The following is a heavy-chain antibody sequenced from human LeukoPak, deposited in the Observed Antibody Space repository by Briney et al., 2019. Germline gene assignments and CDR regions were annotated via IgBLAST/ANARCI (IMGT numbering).Heavy chain of an antibody. CDR3: ATSSGGSDHDYFDY. J-gene: IGHJ4*02. Sequence: GGSLRLSCAVSGLPFNTYGMHWVRQAPGKGLEWVAVIWYDGSKKYYADSVKGRFTISRDNSKNILYLRMSSLSAEDTAVYYCATSSGGSDHDYFDYWGQGTLVTVSS. CDR2: IWYDGSKK. D-gene: IGHD1-26*01. CDR1: GLPFNTYG. V-gene: IGHV3-33*01.